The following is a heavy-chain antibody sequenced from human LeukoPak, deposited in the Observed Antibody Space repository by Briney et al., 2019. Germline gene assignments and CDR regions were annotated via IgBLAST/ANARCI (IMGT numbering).Heavy chain of an antibody. CDR2: ARNRGNGYTT. CDR1: GFTFSDHY. V-gene: IGHV3-72*01. Sequence: GGSLRLSCAASGFTFSDHYIDWVRQAPGKGLEWVGRARNRGNGYTTQYAASVKSRFTFSRDDSENTVYLQMNSLKTEDTAVYFCARIMRVDYGTYYFDYWGQGTLVTVSS. CDR3: ARIMRVDYGTYYFDY. D-gene: IGHD4/OR15-4a*01. J-gene: IGHJ4*02.